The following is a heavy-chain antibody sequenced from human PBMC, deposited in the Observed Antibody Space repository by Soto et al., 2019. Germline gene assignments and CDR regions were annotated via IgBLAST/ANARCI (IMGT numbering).Heavy chain of an antibody. CDR1: GYIFINYG. CDR2: ISGYNGNT. Sequence: ASVKVSCKASGYIFINYGITWVRQAPGQGLEWMGWISGYNGNTNYAQKFQGRVTMSTDTTTSTAYMELTSLRSDDTAVYYCARDEVPAANWLDPWGQGALVTVSS. J-gene: IGHJ5*02. V-gene: IGHV1-18*01. CDR3: ARDEVPAANWLDP. D-gene: IGHD2-2*01.